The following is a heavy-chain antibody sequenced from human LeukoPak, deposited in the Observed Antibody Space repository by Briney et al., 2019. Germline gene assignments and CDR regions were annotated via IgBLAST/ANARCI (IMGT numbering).Heavy chain of an antibody. Sequence: PGGSLRLSCAASGFTFSSYWMTWVRQPPGKGLEWVANIKPDGGEKSYVDSVKGRFTISRDTAKNSLYLQMNSLGAEDTAVYYCARYHSTNAFDIWGQGTMVTVSS. CDR2: IKPDGGEK. CDR1: GFTFSSYW. J-gene: IGHJ3*02. D-gene: IGHD6-13*01. CDR3: ARYHSTNAFDI. V-gene: IGHV3-7*04.